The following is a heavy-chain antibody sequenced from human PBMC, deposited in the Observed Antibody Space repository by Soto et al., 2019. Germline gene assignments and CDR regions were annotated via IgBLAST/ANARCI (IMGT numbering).Heavy chain of an antibody. V-gene: IGHV4-4*07. J-gene: IGHJ4*02. CDR1: GASTSSSY. CDR3: AKERHNYCSHDY. Sequence: SETLSLTCSVSGASTSSSYWTWVRQSADKRLEWIGRISGFTGTTNYNPSLKSRVSMSLDRSGTRLSLSLTSVTAADTAVYFCAKERHNYCSHDYWGQGTPVT. D-gene: IGHD2-15*01. CDR2: ISGFTGTT.